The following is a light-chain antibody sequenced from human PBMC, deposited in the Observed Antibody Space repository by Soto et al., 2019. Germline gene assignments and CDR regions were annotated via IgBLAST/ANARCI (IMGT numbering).Light chain of an antibody. Sequence: QSALTQPASVSGSPGQSITIYCTGTNSDVGGYNYVSWYQQHPNKAPKLMIYDVSSRPSGVSNRFSGSKSGNTASLTISGLQAEDEDDYYCSSYTSSGTIVVFGGGTKLTVL. CDR1: NSDVGGYNY. CDR2: DVS. CDR3: SSYTSSGTIVV. V-gene: IGLV2-14*01. J-gene: IGLJ2*01.